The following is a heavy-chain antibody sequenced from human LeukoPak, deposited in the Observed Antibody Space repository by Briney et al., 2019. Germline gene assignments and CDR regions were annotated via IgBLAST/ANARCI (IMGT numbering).Heavy chain of an antibody. CDR2: ISGSGGST. Sequence: GGSLRLSCAASGFTFSSYAMSWVRQAPGKGLEWVSAISGSGGSTYYADSVKGRFTISRDNSKNTLYLQMNSLRAEDTAVYYCAKDSSMVRGDYDYFDYWGQGTLVTVSS. D-gene: IGHD3-10*01. V-gene: IGHV3-23*01. CDR1: GFTFSSYA. J-gene: IGHJ4*02. CDR3: AKDSSMVRGDYDYFDY.